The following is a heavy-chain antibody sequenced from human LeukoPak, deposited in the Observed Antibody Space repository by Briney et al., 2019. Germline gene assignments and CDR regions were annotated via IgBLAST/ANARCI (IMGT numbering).Heavy chain of an antibody. J-gene: IGHJ4*02. Sequence: GESLKISCKGSGYTFTHSWIGWVRQLPGKGLEWMGIIYPGDSDTRYSPSSQGQVSISVDKSISTAYLHWSSLKASDTAMYYCARHEVGDSSVDYWGQGTLVTVSS. V-gene: IGHV5-51*01. CDR1: GYTFTHSW. CDR2: IYPGDSDT. CDR3: ARHEVGDSSVDY. D-gene: IGHD6-25*01.